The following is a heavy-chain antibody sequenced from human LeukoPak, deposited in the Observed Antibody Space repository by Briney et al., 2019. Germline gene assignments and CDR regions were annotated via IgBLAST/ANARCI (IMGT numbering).Heavy chain of an antibody. CDR1: RFPFSHYG. CDR3: AKDAQRGFDYSNSLEY. J-gene: IGHJ4*02. CDR2: IWSDGTNQ. V-gene: IGHV3-33*06. D-gene: IGHD4-11*01. Sequence: GKSLTLSCVASQFRFPFSHYGMHWARQAPGRGLEWVAVIWSDGTNQYYADSVKGRFTISRDNSKNTVYLQMNSLRAEDTAVYFCAKDAQRGFDYSNSLEYWGQGTLVTVSS.